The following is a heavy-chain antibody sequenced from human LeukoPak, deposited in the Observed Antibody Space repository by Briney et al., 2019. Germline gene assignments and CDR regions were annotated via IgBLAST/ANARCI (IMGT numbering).Heavy chain of an antibody. CDR3: ARDLGQQLRGDAFDI. V-gene: IGHV3-7*03. J-gene: IGHJ3*02. CDR1: GFTFSDYY. CDR2: IKQDGSEK. D-gene: IGHD6-13*01. Sequence: GGSLRLSCAASGFTFSDYYMSWIRQAPGKGLEWVANIKQDGSEKYYVDSVKGRFTISRDNAKNSLYLQMNSLRAEDTAVYYCARDLGQQLRGDAFDIWGQGTMVTVSS.